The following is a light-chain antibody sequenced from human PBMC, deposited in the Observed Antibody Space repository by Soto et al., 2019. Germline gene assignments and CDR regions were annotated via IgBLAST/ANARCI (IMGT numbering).Light chain of an antibody. CDR2: ANN. Sequence: QSVLTQPPSVSGAPGQTVTISCTGSNSNVGGGYDVHWYQQLPGSAPKLLIYANNNRPSDVPDRFSGSKSGTSASLAITGLQAEDEADYYCQSYDPTLNVVFGGGTQLTVL. V-gene: IGLV1-40*01. CDR3: QSYDPTLNVV. J-gene: IGLJ2*01. CDR1: NSNVGGGYD.